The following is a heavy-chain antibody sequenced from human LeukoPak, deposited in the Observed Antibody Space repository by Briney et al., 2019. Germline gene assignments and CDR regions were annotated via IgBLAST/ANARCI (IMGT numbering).Heavy chain of an antibody. Sequence: SETLSLTCTVSGGSISSSSYYWGWIRQPPGKGLEWIGSIYYSGSTNNNPSLKSRVTISADKSKNQFSLKLSSVTAADTAVYYCARKVAYYMDVWGKGTTVTISS. CDR1: GGSISSSSYY. V-gene: IGHV4-39*07. CDR2: IYYSGST. J-gene: IGHJ6*03. CDR3: ARKVAYYMDV.